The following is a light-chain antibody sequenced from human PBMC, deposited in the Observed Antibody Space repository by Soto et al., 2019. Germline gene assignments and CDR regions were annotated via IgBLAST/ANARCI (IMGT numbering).Light chain of an antibody. V-gene: IGLV2-14*01. CDR3: SSYTGSSTPYA. CDR1: SSDVGGYNY. Sequence: QSVLTQPASVSGSPGQSITISCTGTSSDVGGYNYVSWYQQHPGKAPKLMIYDVSNRPSGVSNRFSGSKSGNTASLTISGLQAEDEADYYCSSYTGSSTPYAFGTGTKVTVL. CDR2: DVS. J-gene: IGLJ1*01.